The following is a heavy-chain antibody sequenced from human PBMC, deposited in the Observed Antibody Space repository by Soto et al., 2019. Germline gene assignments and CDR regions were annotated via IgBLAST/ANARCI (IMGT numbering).Heavy chain of an antibody. CDR1: GFSLSTSGVG. J-gene: IGHJ4*02. V-gene: IGHV2-5*02. D-gene: IGHD3-10*01. CDR2: IYWGDDK. Sequence: QITLKESGPTLVKPTQTLTLTCAFSGFSLSTSGVGVGWIRQPPGKALKWLALIYWGDDKRYRPSLKSRLTTTKHTPKHHVVLTMSNVDPVDTATYYCAHRRMGSYFCYWGQGPLVTVSS. CDR3: AHRRMGSYFCY.